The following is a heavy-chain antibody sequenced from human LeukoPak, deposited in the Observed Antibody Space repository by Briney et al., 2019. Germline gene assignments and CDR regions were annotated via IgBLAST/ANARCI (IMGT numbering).Heavy chain of an antibody. V-gene: IGHV4-59*01. Sequence: SETLSLTGTVSGGSISSYYWSWIRQPPGKGLEWIGYIYYSGSTNYNPSLKSRVTISVDTSKNQFSLKLSSVTAADTAVYYCARDARISGYFQHWGQGTLVTVSS. J-gene: IGHJ1*01. D-gene: IGHD6-6*01. CDR3: ARDARISGYFQH. CDR2: IYYSGST. CDR1: GGSISSYY.